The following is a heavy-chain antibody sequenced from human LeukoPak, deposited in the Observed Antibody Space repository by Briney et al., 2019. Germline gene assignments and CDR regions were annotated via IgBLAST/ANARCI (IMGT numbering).Heavy chain of an antibody. D-gene: IGHD6-13*01. CDR2: IYYSGST. Sequence: SETLSLTCTVSGGSISSYYWSWIRQPPGKGLEWIGYIYYSGSTNYNPSLKSRVTISVDTSKNQFSLKLSSVTAADTAVYYCARAFSSWYGYWGQGTLVTVSS. CDR1: GGSISSYY. V-gene: IGHV4-59*08. J-gene: IGHJ4*02. CDR3: ARAFSSWYGY.